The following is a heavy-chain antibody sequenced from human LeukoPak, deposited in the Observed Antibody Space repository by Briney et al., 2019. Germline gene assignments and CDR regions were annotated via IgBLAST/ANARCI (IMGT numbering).Heavy chain of an antibody. Sequence: GRSLTLSCAASGFTFNRYGMHWVRQAPGKGLEWVAMIWHDGTKEFYADSAKGRFTISRDNSNNTIYLQMNSLRADDTAVYFCARERGYSYGLDYWGQGTLVTVSS. CDR3: ARERGYSYGLDY. D-gene: IGHD5-18*01. V-gene: IGHV3-33*01. CDR1: GFTFNRYG. J-gene: IGHJ4*02. CDR2: IWHDGTKE.